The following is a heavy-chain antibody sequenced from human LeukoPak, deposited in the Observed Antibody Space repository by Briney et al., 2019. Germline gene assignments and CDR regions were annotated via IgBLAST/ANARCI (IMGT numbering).Heavy chain of an antibody. J-gene: IGHJ4*02. CDR2: MNSYGSAT. CDR1: GFSFSNYW. CDR3: AKGPNYFDS. V-gene: IGHV3-74*01. Sequence: PGGSLRLSCAASGFSFSNYWMHWVRQAPGKGLVWVTRMNSYGSATYYADSVQGRFTILIDNAKNTLYLQMNSLRAEDTAMYFCAKGPNYFDSWGQGTLVTVSS.